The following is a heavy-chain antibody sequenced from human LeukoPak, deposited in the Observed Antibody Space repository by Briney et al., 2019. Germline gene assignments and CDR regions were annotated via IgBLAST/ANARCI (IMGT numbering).Heavy chain of an antibody. Sequence: SETLSPTCTVSGGSISSTGSYWTWLRQYPGKGLEWIGYISYSGNTYYNPSLKSRVTISVDTSKNQFSLKLTSVTAADTAVYHCARRSTATYFFDNWGRGTLVTVSS. CDR2: ISYSGNT. J-gene: IGHJ4*02. V-gene: IGHV4-31*03. CDR1: GGSISSTGSY. CDR3: ARRSTATYFFDN. D-gene: IGHD5-24*01.